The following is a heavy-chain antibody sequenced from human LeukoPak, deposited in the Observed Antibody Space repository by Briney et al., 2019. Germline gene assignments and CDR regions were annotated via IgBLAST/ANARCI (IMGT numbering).Heavy chain of an antibody. CDR3: AREAVTACFDY. CDR2: ISAYNGNK. D-gene: IGHD4-17*01. V-gene: IGHV1-18*01. J-gene: IGHJ4*02. Sequence: GASVKVSXKASGYTFTSYGINWVRQAPGQGLEWMGWISAYNGNKNYAKKLQGRVTMTTETSKSTAYMELRSLRSDDTAVYYCAREAVTACFDYWGQGTLVTVSS. CDR1: GYTFTSYG.